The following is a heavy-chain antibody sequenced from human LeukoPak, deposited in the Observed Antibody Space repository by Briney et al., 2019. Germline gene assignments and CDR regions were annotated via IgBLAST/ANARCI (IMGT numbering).Heavy chain of an antibody. J-gene: IGHJ4*02. CDR1: GYTFTGYY. V-gene: IGHV1-46*01. D-gene: IGHD3-22*01. Sequence: ASVKVSCKASGYTFTGYYMHWARQAPGQGLEWMGIINPSGGSTSYAQKFQGRVTMTRDMSTSTVYMELSSLRSEDTAVYYCARDLNDSSGYYYWGQGTLVTVSS. CDR3: ARDLNDSSGYYY. CDR2: INPSGGST.